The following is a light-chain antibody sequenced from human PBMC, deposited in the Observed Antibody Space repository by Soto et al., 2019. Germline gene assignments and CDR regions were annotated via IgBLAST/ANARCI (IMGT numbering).Light chain of an antibody. CDR2: LGS. CDR1: QSLLHSNGYNY. V-gene: IGKV2-28*01. CDR3: MQVLQTPLT. Sequence: DIVMTQSPLSLPVTPGEPASISSRSSQSLLHSNGYNYVDWYLQKPGQPPQLLIFLGSSRASGVPDRFNGSGSGTDFTLRITTVEAEDVGVYYCMQVLQTPLTFGGGTKLEIK. J-gene: IGKJ4*01.